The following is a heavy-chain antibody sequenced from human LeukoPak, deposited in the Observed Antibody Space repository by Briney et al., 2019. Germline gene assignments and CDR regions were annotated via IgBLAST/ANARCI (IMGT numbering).Heavy chain of an antibody. Sequence: ASVKVSCKASGYTFTGYYMHWVRQAPGQGLEWMGWINPNSGGTNYAQKFQGRVTMTRDTSISTAYMELSRLRSDDTAVYYCASVRGYCSGGSSYPDAFDIWGQGTMVTVSS. CDR3: ASVRGYCSGGSSYPDAFDI. CDR2: INPNSGGT. D-gene: IGHD2-15*01. J-gene: IGHJ3*02. V-gene: IGHV1-2*02. CDR1: GYTFTGYY.